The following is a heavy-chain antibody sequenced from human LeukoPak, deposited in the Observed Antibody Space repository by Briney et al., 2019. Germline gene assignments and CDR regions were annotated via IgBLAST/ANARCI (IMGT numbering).Heavy chain of an antibody. D-gene: IGHD6-25*01. CDR1: GFTFSSYS. V-gene: IGHV3-48*02. J-gene: IGHJ6*02. CDR3: AKDASTSRSGHYYYALDV. CDR2: ISSSSSTI. Sequence: GGSLRLSCAASGFTFSSYSMNWVRQAPGKGLEWVSYISSSSSTIYYADSVKGRFTISRDNAKNSLYLQMNSLRDEDTAVYYCAKDASTSRSGHYYYALDVWGPGTTVTVSS.